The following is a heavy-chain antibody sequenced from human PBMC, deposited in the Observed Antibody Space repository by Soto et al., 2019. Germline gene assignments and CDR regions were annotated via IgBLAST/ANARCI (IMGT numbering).Heavy chain of an antibody. J-gene: IGHJ4*02. V-gene: IGHV1-18*01. CDR1: GYTFTSYG. D-gene: IGHD1-1*01. Sequence: QVHLVQSGAEVKKPGASVKVSCKASGYTFTSYGITWVRQAPGQGLEWMGWISAHNGNTDYAQKLQGRVIVTRDTSSSTAYMEMRSRISDDTAVYYCARGRYGDYWGQGARGTVSS. CDR3: ARGRYGDY. CDR2: ISAHNGNT.